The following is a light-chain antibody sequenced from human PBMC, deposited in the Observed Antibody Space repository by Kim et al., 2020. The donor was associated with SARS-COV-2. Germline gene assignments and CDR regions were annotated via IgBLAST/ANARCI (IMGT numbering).Light chain of an antibody. CDR2: GAS. CDR1: QSVSSSY. J-gene: IGKJ4*01. V-gene: IGKV3-20*01. CDR3: QQYGSTPPRT. Sequence: EIVLTQSPGTLSLSPVERATLSCRASQSVSSSYLAWYQQKPGQAPRLLIYGASSRATGIPDRFSGSGSGTDFTLTISRLEPEDFAVDYCQQYGSTPPRTFGGGTKVEIK.